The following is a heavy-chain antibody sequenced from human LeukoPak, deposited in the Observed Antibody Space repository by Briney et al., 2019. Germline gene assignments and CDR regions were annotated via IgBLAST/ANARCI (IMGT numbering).Heavy chain of an antibody. V-gene: IGHV1-69*04. CDR3: AAGDSSGSYTDY. D-gene: IGHD1-26*01. CDR1: GGTFSSYA. Sequence: SVKVSCKASGGTFSSYAISWVRQAPGQGLEWMGRIIPILGMANYAQKFQGRVTITADKSTSTAYMELSSLRSEDTAVYYCAAGDSSGSYTDYWGQGTLVTVSS. J-gene: IGHJ4*02. CDR2: IIPILGMA.